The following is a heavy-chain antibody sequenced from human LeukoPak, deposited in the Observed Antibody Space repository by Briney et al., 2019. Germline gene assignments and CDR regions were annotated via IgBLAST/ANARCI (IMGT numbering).Heavy chain of an antibody. Sequence: ETLSLTCTVSGGSISSYYWSWVRQPPGKGLEWVSFISGSGGSTYYADSVKGRFTISRDNSKNTLFLQMDTLRAEDTAVYYCAKSGLTVGTFDYWGQGTLVTVSS. CDR1: GGSISSYY. V-gene: IGHV3-23*01. CDR3: AKSGLTVGTFDY. CDR2: ISGSGGST. J-gene: IGHJ4*02. D-gene: IGHD2-8*01.